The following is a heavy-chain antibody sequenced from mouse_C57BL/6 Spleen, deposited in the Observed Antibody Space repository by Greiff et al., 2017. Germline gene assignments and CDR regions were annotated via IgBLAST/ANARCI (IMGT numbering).Heavy chain of an antibody. CDR3: AIGVMGYGSSFDY. CDR1: GYTFTSYW. CDR2: IHPSDSDT. V-gene: IGHV1-74*01. D-gene: IGHD1-1*01. J-gene: IGHJ2*01. Sequence: QVQLQQPGAELVKPGASVKVSCKASGYTFTSYWMHWVKQRPGQGLEWIGSIHPSDSDTNYNQKFKGKATLTVDKSSSTAYMQLSSLTSEDAAVYYCAIGVMGYGSSFDYWGQGTTLTVAS.